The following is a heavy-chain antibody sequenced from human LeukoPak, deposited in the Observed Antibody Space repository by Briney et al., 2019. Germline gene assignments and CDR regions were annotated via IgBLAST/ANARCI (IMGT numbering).Heavy chain of an antibody. CDR2: IVVGSGNT. Sequence: SVKVSCKASGFTFTSSAVQWVRQARGRRLEWIGWIVVGSGNTNYAQKFQERVTITRDMSTSTAYMELSSLRSEDTAVYYCAADYAYSTMIGGYWGQGTLVTVSS. V-gene: IGHV1-58*01. CDR1: GFTFTSSA. J-gene: IGHJ4*02. D-gene: IGHD3-22*01. CDR3: AADYAYSTMIGGY.